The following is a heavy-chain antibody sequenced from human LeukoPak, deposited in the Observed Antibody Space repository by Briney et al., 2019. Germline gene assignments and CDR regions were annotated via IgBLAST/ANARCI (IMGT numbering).Heavy chain of an antibody. CDR3: ARDRTGWASDY. Sequence: SETLSLTCTVSGFSFSSAYYWGWIRQPPGKGLEWIGNVYHSGSTYFNPSLKSRVTISVDTSKNQFSLTLSYLTAADTAVYYCARDRTGWASDYWGQGILVTVSS. CDR2: VYHSGST. CDR1: GFSFSSAYY. D-gene: IGHD1-14*01. V-gene: IGHV4-38-2*02. J-gene: IGHJ4*02.